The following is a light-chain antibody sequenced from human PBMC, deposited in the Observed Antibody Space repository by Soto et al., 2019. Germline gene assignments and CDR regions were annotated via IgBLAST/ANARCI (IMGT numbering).Light chain of an antibody. CDR1: QDINSY. Sequence: DIQMTQSPSSLSAYVGDRVTITCQASQDINSYLIWYQQKPGKVPKVLIYDASHLETGVPSRFSGSGSGTDFAFPISSLQPEDIATYYCQQYDSLPLTFGGGTTVHI. CDR3: QQYDSLPLT. J-gene: IGKJ4*01. V-gene: IGKV1-33*01. CDR2: DAS.